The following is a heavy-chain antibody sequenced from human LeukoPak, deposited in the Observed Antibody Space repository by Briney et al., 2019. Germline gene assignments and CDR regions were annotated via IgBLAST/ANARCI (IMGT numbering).Heavy chain of an antibody. CDR2: IYTSGST. D-gene: IGHD6-13*01. V-gene: IGHV4-4*07. CDR1: GGSISSYY. CDR3: ARGRRSIAAAGTGYYYYMDV. J-gene: IGHJ6*03. Sequence: SETLSLTCTVSGGSISSYYWSWIRQPAGKGLEWIGRIYTSGSTNYNPSLKSRVTMSVDTSKNQFSLKLSSVTAADTAVYYCARGRRSIAAAGTGYYYYMDVWAKGPRSPSP.